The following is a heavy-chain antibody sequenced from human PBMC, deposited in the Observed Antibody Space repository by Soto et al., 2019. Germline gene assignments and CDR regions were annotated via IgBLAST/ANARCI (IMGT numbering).Heavy chain of an antibody. Sequence: SETLSLTCTVSGGSISSYYWSWIRQPPGKGLEWIGYIYYSGSTNYNPYLKSRVTISVDTSKNQFSLKLTSVTAADTAVYYCARDGGGRPGSYLGRYYYGMDVWGQGTTVTVSS. V-gene: IGHV4-59*01. CDR3: ARDGGGRPGSYLGRYYYGMDV. D-gene: IGHD3-10*01. J-gene: IGHJ6*02. CDR1: GGSISSYY. CDR2: IYYSGST.